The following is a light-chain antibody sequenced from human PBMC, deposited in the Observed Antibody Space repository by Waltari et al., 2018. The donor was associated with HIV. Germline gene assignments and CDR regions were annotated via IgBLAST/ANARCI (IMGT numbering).Light chain of an antibody. J-gene: IGKJ1*01. CDR1: QSVSSN. CDR2: GAS. CDR3: QQYNNWPPWT. V-gene: IGKV3-15*01. Sequence: EIVMTQSPDTLSVSPGERATLSCRASQSVSSNLAWYQQKPGQAPRLPIYGASTRATGIPARFGGSGSGTEFTLTISSLQSEDFAVYYCQQYNNWPPWTFGQGTKVEIK.